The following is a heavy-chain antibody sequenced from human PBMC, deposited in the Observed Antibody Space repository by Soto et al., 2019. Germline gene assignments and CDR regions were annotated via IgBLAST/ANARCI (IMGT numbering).Heavy chain of an antibody. D-gene: IGHD2-8*02. CDR3: ARELSWTGAFDY. Sequence: QVQLEQSGPGLVKPSQTLSLTCNISGGSISSVNHYWSWIRQSPREGLEWIGYIFDSGTTHYNPQFMGRVTILGDTSQTQFSLTIHSVTVADSAVYYCARELSWTGAFDYWGRGTLVTVSS. CDR1: GGSISSVNHY. CDR2: IFDSGTT. J-gene: IGHJ4*02. V-gene: IGHV4-31*02.